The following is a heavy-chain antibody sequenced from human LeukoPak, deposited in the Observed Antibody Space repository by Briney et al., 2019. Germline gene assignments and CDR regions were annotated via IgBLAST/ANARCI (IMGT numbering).Heavy chain of an antibody. Sequence: GGSLRLSCAVSGITLSNYGMSWVRQAPGKGLEWVAGISGSGGGAQYADSVKGRFTISRDNAKNRLYLHVNSLRAEDTAMYFCAKRGVVIRVFLVGFHKEAYYFDSWGQGVLVTVSS. CDR1: GITLSNYG. CDR3: AKRGVVIRVFLVGFHKEAYYFDS. J-gene: IGHJ4*02. D-gene: IGHD3-10*01. V-gene: IGHV3-23*01. CDR2: ISGSGGGA.